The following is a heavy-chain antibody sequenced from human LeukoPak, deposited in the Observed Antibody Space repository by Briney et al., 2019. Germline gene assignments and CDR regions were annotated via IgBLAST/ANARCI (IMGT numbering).Heavy chain of an antibody. CDR2: ISGSGGST. V-gene: IGHV3-23*01. CDR3: AKDRGYRSDYGGTDY. D-gene: IGHD4-23*01. Sequence: GGSLRLSCAASGFTFSSYAMSWVRQAPGKGLEWVSAISGSGGSTYYADSVKGRFTISRDNSKNTLYLQMNSLRAEDMAVYYCAKDRGYRSDYGGTDYWGQGTLVTVSS. J-gene: IGHJ4*02. CDR1: GFTFSSYA.